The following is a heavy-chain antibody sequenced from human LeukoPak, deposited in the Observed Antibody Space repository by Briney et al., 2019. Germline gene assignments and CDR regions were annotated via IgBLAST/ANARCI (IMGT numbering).Heavy chain of an antibody. J-gene: IGHJ4*02. CDR2: IYSGGST. CDR1: EFSVGSNY. V-gene: IGHV3-66*01. Sequence: GGSLRLSCAASEFSVGSNYMTWVRQAPGKGLEWVSLIYSGGSTYYADSVKGRFTISRDNAKNSLYLQMNSLRAEDTAVYYCARVYIAVAGTPYFDYWGQGTLVTVSS. CDR3: ARVYIAVAGTPYFDY. D-gene: IGHD6-19*01.